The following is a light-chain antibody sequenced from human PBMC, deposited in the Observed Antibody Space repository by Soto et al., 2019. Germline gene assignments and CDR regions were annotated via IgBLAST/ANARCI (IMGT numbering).Light chain of an antibody. CDR1: QDISNY. CDR3: QQYDKLSWT. Sequence: DIQMTQSPPSLSASVGDRVTITCQASQDISNYLNWYQQKPGKAPKLLIYRASILETGVSSRFSGSGSGTDFTFTISSLQPEDIATYYCQQYDKLSWTFGQGTKVETK. V-gene: IGKV1-33*01. J-gene: IGKJ1*01. CDR2: RAS.